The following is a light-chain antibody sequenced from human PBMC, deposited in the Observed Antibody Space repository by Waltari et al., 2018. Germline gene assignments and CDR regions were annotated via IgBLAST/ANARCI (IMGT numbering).Light chain of an antibody. CDR2: KSS. J-gene: IGKJ1*01. Sequence: DIQMTQSPSTLSASVGDRVTITCRASQRINRWLAWYQQKPGKAPNLLIYKSSNLKSGVPSRFSGGGSGTEFTLTISSLQPEDSATYYCQHYESFPWTFGQGTKVEIK. CDR3: QHYESFPWT. V-gene: IGKV1-5*03. CDR1: QRINRW.